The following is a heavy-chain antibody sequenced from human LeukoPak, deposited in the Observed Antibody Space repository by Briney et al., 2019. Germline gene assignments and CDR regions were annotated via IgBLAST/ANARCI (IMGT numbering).Heavy chain of an antibody. Sequence: GESLKISCKGSGYSFTHYWIGWVRQMPGKGREWMGIIYPGESDTRYSPSFQGQVTISADKTISTAYLQWSSLKASDTAMYYCARPPIVGATRDDAFDIWGQGTMVTVSS. J-gene: IGHJ3*02. CDR3: ARPPIVGATRDDAFDI. V-gene: IGHV5-51*01. CDR2: IYPGESDT. CDR1: GYSFTHYW. D-gene: IGHD1-26*01.